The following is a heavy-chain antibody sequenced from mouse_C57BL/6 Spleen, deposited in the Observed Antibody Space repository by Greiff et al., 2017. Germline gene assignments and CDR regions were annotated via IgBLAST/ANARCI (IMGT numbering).Heavy chain of an antibody. V-gene: IGHV1-7*01. CDR2: INPSSGYT. Sequence: QVQLQQPGAELAKPGASVKLSCKASGYTFTSYWMHWVKQRPGQGLEWIGYINPSSGYTKYNQKFKDKATLTVDKSSSTAYMQLSSLTYEDSAVYYCARGDYDSSYRYYDVWGTGTTVTVAS. CDR3: ARGDYDSSYRYYDV. CDR1: GYTFTSYW. D-gene: IGHD1-1*01. J-gene: IGHJ1*03.